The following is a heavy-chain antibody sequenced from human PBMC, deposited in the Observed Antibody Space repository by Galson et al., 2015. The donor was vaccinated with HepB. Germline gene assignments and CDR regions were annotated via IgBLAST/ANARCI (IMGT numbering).Heavy chain of an antibody. D-gene: IGHD2-2*01. CDR3: ARAPYCSSTSCFGFEYYYYMDV. CDR2: IKQDGSEK. J-gene: IGHJ6*03. V-gene: IGHV3-7*01. Sequence: SLRLSCAASGFTFSSYWMSWVRQAPGKGLEWVANIKQDGSEKYYVDSVRGRFTISRDNAKNSLYLQVNSLGAEDTAVYCCARAPYCSSTSCFGFEYYYYMDVWGKGTTVTVSS. CDR1: GFTFSSYW.